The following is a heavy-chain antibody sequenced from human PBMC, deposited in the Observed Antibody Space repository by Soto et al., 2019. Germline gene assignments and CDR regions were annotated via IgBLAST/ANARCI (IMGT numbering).Heavy chain of an antibody. V-gene: IGHV4-59*08. CDR1: GGSISSYY. Sequence: QVQLQESGPGLVKPSETLSLTCTVSGGSISSYYWSWIRQPPGKGLEWIGYIYYSGSTNYNPSLKSRVTISVDTSKNQFSLKLSSVTAADTAVYYCASLPDRGRYFDYWGQGTLVTVSS. J-gene: IGHJ4*02. CDR2: IYYSGST. D-gene: IGHD1-26*01. CDR3: ASLPDRGRYFDY.